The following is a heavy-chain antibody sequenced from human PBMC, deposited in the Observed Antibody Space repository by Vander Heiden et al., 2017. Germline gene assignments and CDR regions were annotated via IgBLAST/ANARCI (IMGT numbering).Heavy chain of an antibody. J-gene: IGHJ4*02. CDR1: GYTFTSYY. Sequence: QVQLVQSGAEVKKPGASVKVSCKASGYTFTSYYMNWVRQAPGQGLEWMGIINPSGGSTSYAQKFQGRDTMTRDTSTSTVYMERSSLRSEDTAVYYCARDGPGRITFGGVIVSLDYWGQGTLVTVSS. V-gene: IGHV1-46*01. D-gene: IGHD3-16*02. CDR3: ARDGPGRITFGGVIVSLDY. CDR2: INPSGGST.